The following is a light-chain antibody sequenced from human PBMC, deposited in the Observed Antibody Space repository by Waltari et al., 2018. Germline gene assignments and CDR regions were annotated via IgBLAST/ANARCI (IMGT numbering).Light chain of an antibody. CDR1: QSISSY. Sequence: DIQMTQSPSSLSASVGDRVTITCRASQSISSYLNWYQQKPGKAPKLLIYAASSLQSGGPSRVSGSGSGKDSTLTISSLQPEEFATYYCQQSYSTPRTVGQGTKVEIK. V-gene: IGKV1-39*01. CDR3: QQSYSTPRT. J-gene: IGKJ1*01. CDR2: AAS.